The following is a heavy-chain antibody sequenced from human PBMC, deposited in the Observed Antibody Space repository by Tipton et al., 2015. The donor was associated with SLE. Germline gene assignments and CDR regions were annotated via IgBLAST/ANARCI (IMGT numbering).Heavy chain of an antibody. J-gene: IGHJ4*02. Sequence: SLRLSCAASGVTFASYAMSWVRQAPGRGLEWVSVIYGGGSTYYADSVKGRFTISRDNSKNTLYLQMNSLRAEDTAVYYCAKDLIAAAGEGDYWGQGTLVTVSS. CDR2: IYGGGST. V-gene: IGHV3-23*03. CDR1: GVTFASYA. CDR3: AKDLIAAAGEGDY. D-gene: IGHD6-13*01.